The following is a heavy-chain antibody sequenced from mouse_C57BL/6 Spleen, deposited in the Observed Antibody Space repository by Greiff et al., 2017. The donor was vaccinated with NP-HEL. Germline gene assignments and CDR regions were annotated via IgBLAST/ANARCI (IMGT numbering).Heavy chain of an antibody. Sequence: VQLQQSGPELVKPGASVKISCKASGYAFSSSWMNWVKQRPGKGLEWIGRLYPGDGDTNYNGKFKGKATLTADKSSSTAYMQLSSLTSEDSAVYFCARRGAGTFYFDYWGQGTTLTVSS. CDR3: ARRGAGTFYFDY. D-gene: IGHD4-1*01. V-gene: IGHV1-82*01. CDR2: LYPGDGDT. J-gene: IGHJ2*01. CDR1: GYAFSSSW.